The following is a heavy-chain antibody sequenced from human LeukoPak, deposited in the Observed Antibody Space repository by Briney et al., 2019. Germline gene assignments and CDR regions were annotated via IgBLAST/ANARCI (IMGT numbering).Heavy chain of an antibody. Sequence: RPSETLSLTCTVSGGSISSYYWSWIRQPPGKGLEWIGYIYYSGSTNYNPSLKSRVTISVDTSKNRFSLKLSSVTAADTAVYYCARANLPGIAVAGSIEFDPWGQGTLVTVSS. CDR2: IYYSGST. J-gene: IGHJ5*02. D-gene: IGHD6-19*01. CDR3: ARANLPGIAVAGSIEFDP. V-gene: IGHV4-59*01. CDR1: GGSISSYY.